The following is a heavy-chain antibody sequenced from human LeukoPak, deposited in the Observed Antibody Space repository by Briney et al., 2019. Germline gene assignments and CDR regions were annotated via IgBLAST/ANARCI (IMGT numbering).Heavy chain of an antibody. CDR3: ARGPSGSYLDY. CDR1: GFTFTSYE. CDR2: ISSSGSSI. V-gene: IGHV3-48*03. J-gene: IGHJ4*02. D-gene: IGHD1-26*01. Sequence: GGSLRLSCAASGFTFTSYEMNWVRQAPGKGLEWVSYISSSGSSIYQADSVKGRFTISRDKAKNSLYLQMNSLRAEDTAVYYCARGPSGSYLDYWGQGTLVTVSS.